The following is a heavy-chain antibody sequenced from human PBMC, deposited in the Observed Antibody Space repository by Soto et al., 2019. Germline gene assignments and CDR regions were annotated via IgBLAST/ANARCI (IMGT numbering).Heavy chain of an antibody. Sequence: QVQLVQSGAEVKKPGASVKVSCKASGYRFTSYGISWVRQAPGQGLEWMGWVGAYNGNPNYSPEFQDRVTVTTDTSTATAYLELRGLRGDDTAVYYCARLFTWVEMRGDYFHYMDDWGTGTSVTVSS. D-gene: IGHD3-10*02. CDR1: GYRFTSYG. CDR3: ARLFTWVEMRGDYFHYMDD. J-gene: IGHJ6*03. V-gene: IGHV1-18*01. CDR2: VGAYNGNP.